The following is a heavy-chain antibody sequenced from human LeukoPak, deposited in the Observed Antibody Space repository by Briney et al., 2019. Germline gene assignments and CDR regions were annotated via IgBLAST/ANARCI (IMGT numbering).Heavy chain of an antibody. J-gene: IGHJ5*02. Sequence: GGSLKLSCAASGFTFSSYGMHWVRQAPGKGLEWVAFIRYDGSNKYYADSVKGRFTISRDNSKNTLYLQMNSLRAEDTAVYYCARLNYDYVWGSYRRTPPGWSDPWGQGTLVTVSS. V-gene: IGHV3-30*02. CDR1: GFTFSSYG. CDR3: ARLNYDYVWGSYRRTPPGWSDP. D-gene: IGHD3-16*02. CDR2: IRYDGSNK.